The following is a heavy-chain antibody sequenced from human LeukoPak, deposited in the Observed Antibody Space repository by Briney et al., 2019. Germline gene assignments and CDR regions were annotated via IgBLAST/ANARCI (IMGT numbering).Heavy chain of an antibody. CDR1: GFTFSSYE. Sequence: GGSLRLSCAASGFTFSSYEMNWVRQAPGKGREGVSYISGSGNTIYYADSVKGRFTISKDNAKNSLYLKMNSLRAEDTAIYYCARDKNYYDSSGRRKVTDYWGQGTLVTVSS. D-gene: IGHD3-22*01. J-gene: IGHJ4*02. CDR2: ISGSGNTI. CDR3: ARDKNYYDSSGRRKVTDY. V-gene: IGHV3-48*03.